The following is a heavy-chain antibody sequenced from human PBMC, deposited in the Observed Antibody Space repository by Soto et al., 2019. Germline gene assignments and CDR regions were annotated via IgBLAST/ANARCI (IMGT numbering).Heavy chain of an antibody. CDR1: GFSLTTSGVG. CDR2: IYWDDDK. V-gene: IGHV2-5*02. J-gene: IGHJ4*02. D-gene: IGHD3-3*01. Sequence: QITLNESGPTVVKPTETLTLTCRFSGFSLTTSGVGVGWIRQSPGKAPEWLALIYWDDDKRYRASLKSRLTITKDTSKNQVALTVSDLDPTDTATYYCAPRVLRTVCGLVTTTALYFGFWGQVTPVALSS. CDR3: APRVLRTVCGLVTTTALYFGF.